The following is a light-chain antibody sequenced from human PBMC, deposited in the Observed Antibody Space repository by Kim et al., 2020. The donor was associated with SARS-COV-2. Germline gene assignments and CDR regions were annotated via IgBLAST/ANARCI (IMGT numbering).Light chain of an antibody. J-gene: IGKJ1*01. CDR1: QSVSSSY. CDR2: GAS. V-gene: IGKV3-20*01. CDR3: QQYVSAVWT. Sequence: PGERPTLACRGSQSVSSSYLAWYQQKPGQAPRLLIYGASSRATGIPDRFSGSGSGTDFTLTISRLEPEDFAMYYCQQYVSAVWTFGQGTRVDIK.